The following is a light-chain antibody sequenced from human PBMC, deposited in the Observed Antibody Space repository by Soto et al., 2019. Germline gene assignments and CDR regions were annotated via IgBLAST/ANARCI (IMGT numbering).Light chain of an antibody. CDR1: SGSVSTSAY. CDR3: VLYMGSCTWV. J-gene: IGLJ3*02. Sequence: QTVVTQEPSVSVSPGGRATLTCGLTSGSVSTSAYPSWFRQTPGRPPRTLIHSTTARASDVHDRFSGSILGSKAALTITWAQADDESDYFCVLYMGSCTWVFGGGTKLTVL. CDR2: STT. V-gene: IGLV8-61*01.